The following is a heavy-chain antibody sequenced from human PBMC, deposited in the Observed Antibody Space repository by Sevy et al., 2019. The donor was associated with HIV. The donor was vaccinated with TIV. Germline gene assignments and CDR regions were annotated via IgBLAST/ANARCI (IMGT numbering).Heavy chain of an antibody. CDR3: ARKTTMVRNYYYGMDV. Sequence: GSVKVSCKASGYTFTSYGISWVRQAPGQGLEWMGWISAYNGNTNYAQKLQGRVTMTTDTSTSTAYMELRSLRSDDTAVYYCARKTTMVRNYYYGMDVWGQGTTVTVSS. D-gene: IGHD3-10*01. V-gene: IGHV1-18*01. CDR1: GYTFTSYG. J-gene: IGHJ6*02. CDR2: ISAYNGNT.